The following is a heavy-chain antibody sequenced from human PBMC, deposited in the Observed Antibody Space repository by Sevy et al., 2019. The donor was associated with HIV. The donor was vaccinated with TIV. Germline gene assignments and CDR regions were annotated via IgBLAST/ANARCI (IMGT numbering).Heavy chain of an antibody. CDR1: GFTFKDYY. J-gene: IGHJ6*02. D-gene: IGHD1-26*01. Sequence: GGSLRLSCIASGFTFKDYYMSWIRQAPGKGLEWVSYISSSRYNSLFYSDSVKGRFTISRDNAKNSLFLEMNDLTADDTALYYWARDAGGTHGHYYAMDVWGQGTTVTVSS. V-gene: IGHV3-11*01. CDR3: ARDAGGTHGHYYAMDV. CDR2: ISSSRYNSL.